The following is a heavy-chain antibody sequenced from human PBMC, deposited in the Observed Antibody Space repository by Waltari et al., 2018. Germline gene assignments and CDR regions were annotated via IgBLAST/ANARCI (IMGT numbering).Heavy chain of an antibody. V-gene: IGHV1-18*01. CDR1: GYHFSSSD. CDR3: ARSAMFRDLPRGYFDS. Sequence: QVQLVQSGAEVRKPGASVKVSCKTSGYHFSSSDIIWVRQAPGQGLEWMGWMSPNNGNTNYAQKVQGRVTMTTDTSTNTAYMELKSLRSDDTAVYFCARSAMFRDLPRGYFDSWGQGTLVTVSS. D-gene: IGHD3-10*01. J-gene: IGHJ4*02. CDR2: MSPNNGNT.